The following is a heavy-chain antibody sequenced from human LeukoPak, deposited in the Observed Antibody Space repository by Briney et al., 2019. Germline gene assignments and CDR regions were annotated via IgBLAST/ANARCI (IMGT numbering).Heavy chain of an antibody. Sequence: PGGSLRLSCAASGFTLSDYYMNWIRQAPGKGLEWISFISNSGSTVYYADSVKGRFTMSRDNAENSLYLQMNSLRVEDTAVYYCARKLSGCFFDYWGQGTLVTVSS. D-gene: IGHD1-26*01. CDR3: ARKLSGCFFDY. CDR2: ISNSGSTV. J-gene: IGHJ4*02. CDR1: GFTLSDYY. V-gene: IGHV3-11*01.